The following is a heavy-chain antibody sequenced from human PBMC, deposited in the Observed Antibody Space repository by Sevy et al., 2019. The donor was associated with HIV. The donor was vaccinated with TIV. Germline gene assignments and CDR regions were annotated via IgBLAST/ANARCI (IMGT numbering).Heavy chain of an antibody. CDR1: GDSVSTSNKF. CDR3: ARTPDAVGSAQADSTSYPYAGDYYFDR. V-gene: IGHV4-39*01. D-gene: IGHD3-16*01. CDR2: IHLTLST. Sequence: SETLSLTCTVSGDSVSTSNKFWGWIRQPPGKGLEWIGSIHLTLSTFYNPSLKSRVIISEDTSKNQFSLRLGSVSAADTAVYYGARTPDAVGSAQADSTSYPYAGDYYFDRWGRRTLVTVSS. J-gene: IGHJ4*02.